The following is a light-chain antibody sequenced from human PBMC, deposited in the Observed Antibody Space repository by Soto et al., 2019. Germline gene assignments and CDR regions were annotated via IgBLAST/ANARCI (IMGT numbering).Light chain of an antibody. J-gene: IGKJ5*01. Sequence: EIVMTQSPATLSVSPGERATLSCRASQSISSNLAWYQQKPGQAPRLLIHGASYRATGIPDRFSGRGSGTEFTLTISGLQSEDFALYYCQQYNSWPLSFGQGTRLEIK. CDR1: QSISSN. CDR2: GAS. V-gene: IGKV3-15*01. CDR3: QQYNSWPLS.